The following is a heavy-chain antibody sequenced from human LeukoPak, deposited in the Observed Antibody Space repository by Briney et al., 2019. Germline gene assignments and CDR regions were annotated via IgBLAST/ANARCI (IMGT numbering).Heavy chain of an antibody. V-gene: IGHV4-4*09. CDR1: GGSISSYY. Sequence: SQTLSLTCTVSGGSISSYYWSWIRQPPGKGLEWIGYIYTSGSTNYNPSLKSRVTISVDTSKNQFSLKLSSVTAADTAVYYRARHYYDFWSGYYDYWGQGTLVTVSS. CDR3: ARHYYDFWSGYYDY. J-gene: IGHJ4*02. CDR2: IYTSGST. D-gene: IGHD3-3*01.